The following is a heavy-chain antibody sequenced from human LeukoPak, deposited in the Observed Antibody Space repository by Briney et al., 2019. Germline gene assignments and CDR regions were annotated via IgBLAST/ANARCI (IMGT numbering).Heavy chain of an antibody. Sequence: PSETLSLTCTVSGGSISSSSYYWGWIRQPPGKGLEWIGSIYYSGSTYYNPSLKSRVTISVDTSKNQFSLKLSSVTAADTAVYYCARLGEWELPAFDYWGQGTLVTVSS. CDR2: IYYSGST. V-gene: IGHV4-39*01. J-gene: IGHJ4*02. CDR1: GGSISSSSYY. CDR3: ARLGEWELPAFDY. D-gene: IGHD1-26*01.